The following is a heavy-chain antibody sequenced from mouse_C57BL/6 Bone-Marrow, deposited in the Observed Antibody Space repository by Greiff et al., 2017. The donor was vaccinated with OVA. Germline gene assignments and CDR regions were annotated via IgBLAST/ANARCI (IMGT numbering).Heavy chain of an antibody. CDR3: ARSGGYGSKDYYAMDY. Sequence: VQLQQSGAELARPGASVKLSCKASGYTFTSYGISWVKQRTGQGLEWIGEIYPRSGNTYYNEKFKGKATLTADKSSSTAYMELRSLTSADSAVYFCARSGGYGSKDYYAMDYWGQGTSVTVSS. CDR2: IYPRSGNT. D-gene: IGHD1-1*01. J-gene: IGHJ4*01. V-gene: IGHV1-81*01. CDR1: GYTFTSYG.